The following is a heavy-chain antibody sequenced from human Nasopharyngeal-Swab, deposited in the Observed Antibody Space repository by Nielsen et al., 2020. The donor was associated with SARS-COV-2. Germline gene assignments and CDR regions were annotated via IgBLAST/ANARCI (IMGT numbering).Heavy chain of an antibody. CDR2: IYHSGST. V-gene: IGHV4-38-2*02. D-gene: IGHD6-19*01. J-gene: IGHJ4*02. CDR3: ARDSYSSGWGPEYYFDY. Sequence: WIRQSPGKGLEWIGSIYHSGSTYYNPSLKSRVTISVDTSKNQFSLKLSSVTAADTAVYYCARDSYSSGWGPEYYFDYWGQGTLVTVSS.